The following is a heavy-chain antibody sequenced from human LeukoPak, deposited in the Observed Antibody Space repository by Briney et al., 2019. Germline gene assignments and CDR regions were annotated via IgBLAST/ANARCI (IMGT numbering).Heavy chain of an antibody. V-gene: IGHV3-30*18. J-gene: IGHJ3*02. CDR2: ISVDGSNE. CDR3: AKDPNGDYIGAFDI. CDR1: GFTFSSYG. D-gene: IGHD4-17*01. Sequence: GGSLRLSCAASGFTFSSYGMHWVRQAPGKGLEWVAVISVDGSNEYYADSVKGRFTISRDNSKNTLYLQMNSLRPEDTAVYYCAKDPNGDYIGAFDIWGQGTMVTVSS.